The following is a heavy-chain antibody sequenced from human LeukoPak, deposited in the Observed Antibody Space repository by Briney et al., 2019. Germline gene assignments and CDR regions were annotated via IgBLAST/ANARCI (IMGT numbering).Heavy chain of an antibody. J-gene: IGHJ4*02. CDR2: ISSTGGNK. CDR1: GFTFSSYA. CDR3: ARRGESTNYGDYRFDS. V-gene: IGHV3-23*01. D-gene: IGHD4-17*01. Sequence: GGSLRLSCAASGFTFSSYAMSWVRQAPGKGLEWVSAISSTGGNKYHADSVKGRFTISRDNSKNTLYLQMNTLRLEDTAVYYCARRGESTNYGDYRFDSWGQGTLVIVSS.